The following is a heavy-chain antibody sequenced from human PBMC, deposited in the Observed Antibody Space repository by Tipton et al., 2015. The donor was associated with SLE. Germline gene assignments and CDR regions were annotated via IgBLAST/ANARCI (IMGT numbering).Heavy chain of an antibody. D-gene: IGHD3-10*01. J-gene: IGHJ4*02. CDR2: ISGSSGST. CDR1: GFTFSSYA. Sequence: SLRLSCAASGFTFSSYAMTWVRQAPGEGLEWVSAISGSSGSTYYADSVKGRFTISRDNSKNTLYLQMNSLRAEDTAVYFCARGFRADSEDLDSEDLDFWGQGTLVTVSS. V-gene: IGHV3-23*01. CDR3: ARGFRADSEDLDSEDLDF.